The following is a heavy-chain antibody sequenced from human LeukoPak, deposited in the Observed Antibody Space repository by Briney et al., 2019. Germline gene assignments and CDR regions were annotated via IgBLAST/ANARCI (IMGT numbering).Heavy chain of an antibody. V-gene: IGHV1-18*01. Sequence: ASVKVSCKASGYTFTSYGISWVRQAPGQGLERMGWISAYNGNTNYAQKLQGRVTMTTDTSTSTAYMELRSLRSDDTAVYYCASEDCSSTSCSYNWFDPWGQGTLVTVSS. D-gene: IGHD2-2*01. CDR2: ISAYNGNT. CDR1: GYTFTSYG. J-gene: IGHJ5*02. CDR3: ASEDCSSTSCSYNWFDP.